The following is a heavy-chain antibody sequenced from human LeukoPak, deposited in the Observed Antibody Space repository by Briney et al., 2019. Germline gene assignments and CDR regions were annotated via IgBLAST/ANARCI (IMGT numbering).Heavy chain of an antibody. D-gene: IGHD2-15*01. CDR3: KVAANVDYYYYGMDV. CDR1: GYTFTSYG. Sequence: ASVKVSCKASGYTFTSYGISWVRQAPGQGLEWMGWISAYNGNTNYAQKLQGRVTMTTDTSTSTAYMELRSLRSDDTAVYYCKVAANVDYYYYGMDVWGQGTTVTVSS. CDR2: ISAYNGNT. V-gene: IGHV1-18*01. J-gene: IGHJ6*02.